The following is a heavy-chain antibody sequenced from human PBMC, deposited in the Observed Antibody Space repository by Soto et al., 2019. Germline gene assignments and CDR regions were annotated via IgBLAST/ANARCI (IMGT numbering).Heavy chain of an antibody. Sequence: TLSLTCAVSGDSRGSGNKYCSWFRQAPGKGLEWIGYIFSSGTTYYNPSLRSRLTMSIDTSQNQFSLKINSVTAADTDVYFCARVPSTFDSYYAMDVRVQGYKLT. CDR3: ARVPSTFDSYYAMDV. CDR2: IFSSGTT. CDR1: GDSRGSGNKY. V-gene: IGHV4-30-4*01. J-gene: IGHJ6*02. D-gene: IGHD3-16*01.